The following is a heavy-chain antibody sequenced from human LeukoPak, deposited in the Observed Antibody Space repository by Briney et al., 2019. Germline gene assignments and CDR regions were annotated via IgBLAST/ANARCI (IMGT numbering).Heavy chain of an antibody. CDR1: GYTFTSYY. CDR3: ARDWRAASYSSSSSNRFDP. Sequence: ASVKVSCKASGYTFTSYYMHWVRQAPGQGLEWMGIINPSGGSTSYAQKFQGRVTMTRDTSTSTVYMELSSLRSEDTAVYYCARDWRAASYSSSSSNRFDPWGQGTLVTVSS. J-gene: IGHJ5*02. CDR2: INPSGGST. D-gene: IGHD6-6*01. V-gene: IGHV1-46*01.